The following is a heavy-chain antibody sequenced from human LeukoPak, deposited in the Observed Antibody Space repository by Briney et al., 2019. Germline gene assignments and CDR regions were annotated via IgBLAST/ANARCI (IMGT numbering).Heavy chain of an antibody. J-gene: IGHJ5*02. CDR3: ARHDADYGRSLNWFDP. CDR1: GYSISSGHY. D-gene: IGHD4-17*01. V-gene: IGHV4-38-2*01. Sequence: PSETLSLTCAVSGYSISSGHYWGWIRQPPGKGLEWVGSIYHSGSTYYNPSLKSRVTISVDTSKNQFSLKLSSVTAADTAVYYCARHDADYGRSLNWFDPWGQGTLVTVSS. CDR2: IYHSGST.